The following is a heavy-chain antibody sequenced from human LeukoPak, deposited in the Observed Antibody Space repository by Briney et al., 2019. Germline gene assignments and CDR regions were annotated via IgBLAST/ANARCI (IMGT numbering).Heavy chain of an antibody. V-gene: IGHV3-30*02. CDR3: VRIVGHTTTDF. J-gene: IGHJ4*02. CDR2: IRYDGNNK. Sequence: PGGSLRLSCAASGFTFRSYGMHWVRQAPGKGLEWVAFIRYDGNNKYFADSVKGRFTISRDNSKNTLYLQMNSVTYEDTAVYFCVRIVGHTTTDFWGQGTIVTVSS. CDR1: GFTFRSYG. D-gene: IGHD1-26*01.